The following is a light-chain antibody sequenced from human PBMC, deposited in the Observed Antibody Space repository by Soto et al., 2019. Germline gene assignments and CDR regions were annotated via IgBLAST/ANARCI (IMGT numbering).Light chain of an antibody. CDR3: QQYNSWPLT. CDR1: QSVGSN. Sequence: EIVMTQSPAILSVSPGERVTFSCRASQSVGSNLAWYQQTPGQAPRLLMYGAPTRATGIPARFSGSGSGTEFTLTISTLQSEDFAVYYCQQYNSWPLTFGGGTKVEIK. V-gene: IGKV3-15*01. CDR2: GAP. J-gene: IGKJ4*01.